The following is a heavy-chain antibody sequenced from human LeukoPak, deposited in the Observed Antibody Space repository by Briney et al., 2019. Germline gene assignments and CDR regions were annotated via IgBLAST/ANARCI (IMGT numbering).Heavy chain of an antibody. V-gene: IGHV3-21*01. D-gene: IGHD2-21*01. CDR2: ISSSSIYI. CDR1: GFTFSSHS. J-gene: IGHJ4*02. CDR3: AREGAYCGGDCYFDY. Sequence: GGSLRLSCAASGFTFSSHSMNSVRQAPGKGLEWVSSISSSSIYIYYVDSVKGRFTISRDNAKNSLYLQMNSLRAEDTAVYYCAREGAYCGGDCYFDYWGQGTLVTVSS.